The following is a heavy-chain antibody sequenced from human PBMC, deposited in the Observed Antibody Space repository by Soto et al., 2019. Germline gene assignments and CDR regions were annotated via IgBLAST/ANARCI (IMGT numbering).Heavy chain of an antibody. CDR3: TTARAAMVQNYYYYGMDV. J-gene: IGHJ6*02. CDR2: IKSKTDGGTT. Sequence: GGSLRLSCAASGFTFSNAWMSWVRQAPGKGLEWVGRIKSKTDGGTTDYAAPVEGRFTISRDDSKNTLYLQMNSLKTEDTAVYYCTTARAAMVQNYYYYGMDVWGQGTTVTVS. V-gene: IGHV3-15*01. CDR1: GFTFSNAW. D-gene: IGHD5-18*01.